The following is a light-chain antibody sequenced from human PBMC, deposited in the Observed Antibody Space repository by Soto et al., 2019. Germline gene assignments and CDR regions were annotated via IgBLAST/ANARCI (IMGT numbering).Light chain of an antibody. CDR1: QSLSSSY. Sequence: EIVLTQSPGTLSLSPGERATLSCRASQSLSSSYLAWYQQKPGQAPRLLIYGTSIRATGIPDRFSGSGSGTDFTLTITRLEPEDFAVNYCQQYGSSPRTFGQGTKVDIK. CDR3: QQYGSSPRT. CDR2: GTS. V-gene: IGKV3-20*01. J-gene: IGKJ1*01.